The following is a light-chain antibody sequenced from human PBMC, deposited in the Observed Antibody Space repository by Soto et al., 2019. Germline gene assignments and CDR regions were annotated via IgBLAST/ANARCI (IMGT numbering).Light chain of an antibody. Sequence: QSVLTQPPSASGSPGQSVTISCTGTSSDIGGYNYVCWYQHHPGKAPKLIISEVSNRPSGVSDHFSGSKSGNTASLTISGLQPEDEADYYCTSFTSSTTYVFGTGTKVTVL. CDR3: TSFTSSTTYV. J-gene: IGLJ1*01. CDR1: SSDIGGYNY. V-gene: IGLV2-14*01. CDR2: EVS.